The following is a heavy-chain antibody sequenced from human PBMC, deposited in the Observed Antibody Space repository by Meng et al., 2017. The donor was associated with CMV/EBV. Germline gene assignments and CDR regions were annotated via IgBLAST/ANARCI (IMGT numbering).Heavy chain of an antibody. J-gene: IGHJ5*02. D-gene: IGHD6-13*01. CDR2: IKSKTDGGTT. V-gene: IGHV3-15*07. CDR1: FTFSNGW. CDR3: TTDRSSWYGNWFDP. Sequence: FTFSNGWMNWVRQAPGKGLEWVGRIKSKTDGGTTDYAAHVKGRFTISRDDSKNTLYLQMNSLKTEDTAVYYCTTDRSSWYGNWFDPWGQGTLVTVSS.